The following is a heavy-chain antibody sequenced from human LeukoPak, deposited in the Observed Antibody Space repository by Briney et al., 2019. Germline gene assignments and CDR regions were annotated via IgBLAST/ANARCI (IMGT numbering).Heavy chain of an antibody. D-gene: IGHD2-21*01. CDR2: IKQDGSEK. V-gene: IGHV3-7*01. Sequence: PGGSLRLSCAASGFTFSSYWMSWVRQAPGKGLEWVANIKQDGSEKYYVDSVKGRFTISRDNAKNSLYLQMNSLRAEDTAVYYCARDSPSLWWDPVYYMDVWGKGTTVTVSS. CDR3: ARDSPSLWWDPVYYMDV. J-gene: IGHJ6*03. CDR1: GFTFSSYW.